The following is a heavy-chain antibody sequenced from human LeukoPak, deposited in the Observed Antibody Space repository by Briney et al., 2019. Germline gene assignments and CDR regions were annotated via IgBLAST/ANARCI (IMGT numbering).Heavy chain of an antibody. CDR2: ISSSSSYI. J-gene: IGHJ4*02. CDR1: GFTFSSYS. Sequence: GGSLRLSCAASGFTFSSYSMNWVRQAPGKGLEWVSSISSSSSYIYYADSVKGRFTISRDNAKNSLYLQMNSLRAEDTAVYYCALSAIQAPHVDYWGQGTLVTVSS. CDR3: ALSAIQAPHVDY. V-gene: IGHV3-21*01. D-gene: IGHD2-21*02.